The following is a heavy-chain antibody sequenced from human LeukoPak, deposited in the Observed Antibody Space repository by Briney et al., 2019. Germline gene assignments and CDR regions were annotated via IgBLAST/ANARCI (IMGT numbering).Heavy chain of an antibody. V-gene: IGHV4-61*02. CDR3: AREGARYSGYDS. CDR1: GGSISSGSYY. CDR2: IYTSGST. D-gene: IGHD5-12*01. J-gene: IGHJ4*02. Sequence: SETLSLTCTVSGGSISSGSYYWSWIRQPAGKGLEWIGRIYTSGSTNYNPSLKSRVTISVDTSKNQYSLKLSSVTAADTAVYYCAREGARYSGYDSWGQGTLVTVSS.